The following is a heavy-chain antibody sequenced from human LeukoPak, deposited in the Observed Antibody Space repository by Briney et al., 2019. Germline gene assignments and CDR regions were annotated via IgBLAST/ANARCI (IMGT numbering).Heavy chain of an antibody. V-gene: IGHV5-51*01. CDR1: GYSFTSYW. CDR3: ARGSTVTTPGRWFDP. Sequence: GESLQISCKGSGYSFTSYWIGWVRQMPGKGLEWMGIIYPGDSDTRYSPSFQGQVTISADKSISTAYLQWSSLKASDTAMYYCARGSTVTTPGRWFDPWGQGTLVTVSS. CDR2: IYPGDSDT. J-gene: IGHJ5*02. D-gene: IGHD4-11*01.